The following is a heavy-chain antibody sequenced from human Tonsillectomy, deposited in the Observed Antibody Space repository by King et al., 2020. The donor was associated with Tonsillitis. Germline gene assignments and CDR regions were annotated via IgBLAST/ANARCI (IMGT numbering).Heavy chain of an antibody. D-gene: IGHD2-15*01. CDR1: GYTFTDYY. V-gene: IGHV1-2*02. Sequence: VQLVESGAEVKKPGASVKVSCKASGYTFTDYYMHWVRQAPGQGLEWMGWINPNSGGTNYAQKFQGRVTMTRDTSISTAYMELSRLRSDDTAVYYCARDPIVVVVAATGSGWFDPWGQGTLVTVSS. J-gene: IGHJ5*02. CDR3: ARDPIVVVVAATGSGWFDP. CDR2: INPNSGGT.